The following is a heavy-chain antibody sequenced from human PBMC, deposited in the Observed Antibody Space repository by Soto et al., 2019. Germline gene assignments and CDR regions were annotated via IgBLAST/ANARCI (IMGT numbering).Heavy chain of an antibody. D-gene: IGHD2-8*01. V-gene: IGHV1-3*01. Sequence: ASVKVSYQASGYTFTSYAMYWVRQAPGQRLEWMGWINAGNGNTKYSQKFQGRVTITRDTSASTAYMELSSLRSEDTAVYYCARDLGYCTNGVCYPAWFDPWGQGTLVTVSS. CDR3: ARDLGYCTNGVCYPAWFDP. CDR2: INAGNGNT. CDR1: GYTFTSYA. J-gene: IGHJ5*02.